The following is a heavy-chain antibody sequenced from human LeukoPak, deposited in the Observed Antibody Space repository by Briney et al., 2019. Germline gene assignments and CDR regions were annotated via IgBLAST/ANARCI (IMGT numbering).Heavy chain of an antibody. Sequence: GGSLRLSCAASGFTFSSYDMHWVRRATGKGLEWVSAIGTAGDTYYPGSVKGRFTISRENAKNSLYLQMNSLRAGDTAVYYCARGSSIAVAGIDYWGQGTLVTVSS. J-gene: IGHJ4*02. CDR2: IGTAGDT. V-gene: IGHV3-13*01. CDR1: GFTFSSYD. CDR3: ARGSSIAVAGIDY. D-gene: IGHD6-19*01.